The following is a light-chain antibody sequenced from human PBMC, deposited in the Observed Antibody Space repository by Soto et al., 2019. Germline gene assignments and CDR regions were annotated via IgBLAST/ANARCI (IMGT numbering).Light chain of an antibody. CDR1: QDISNF. CDR2: AAS. CDR3: QVVNTYLGWIT. V-gene: IGKV1-9*01. Sequence: IQLTQSPSSLSASVGDGVIITCRASQDISNFLAWYQQKPGKAPQLLIYAASTLQTGVPSRFSGSGSGTDFTLTISSLQPEDFATYYCQVVNTYLGWITFGPGTKVDV. J-gene: IGKJ3*01.